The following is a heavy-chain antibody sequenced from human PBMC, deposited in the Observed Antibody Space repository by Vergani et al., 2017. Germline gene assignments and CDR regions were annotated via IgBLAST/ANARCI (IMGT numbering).Heavy chain of an antibody. CDR2: INPSGGST. D-gene: IGHD5-12*01. CDR3: ASTRGSGYDYHFRARGYYYYYMDV. Sequence: QVQLVQSGAEVKKPGASVKVSCKASGYTFTSYYMHWVRQAPGQGLEWMGIINPSGGSTSYAQKFQGRVTMSRDTSTSTVYMELSSLRSEDTAVYYCASTRGSGYDYHFRARGYYYYYMDVWGKGTTVTVSS. J-gene: IGHJ6*03. V-gene: IGHV1-46*03. CDR1: GYTFTSYY.